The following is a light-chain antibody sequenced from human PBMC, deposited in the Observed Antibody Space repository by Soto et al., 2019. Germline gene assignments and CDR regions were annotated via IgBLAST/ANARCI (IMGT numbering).Light chain of an antibody. V-gene: IGLV2-23*01. CDR3: CSYAGSSDW. CDR2: EGS. Sequence: QSALTQPASVSGSPGPSITISCTGTSSDVGSYNLVSWYQQHPGKAPKLMIYEGSKRPSGVSNRFSGSKSGNTASLTISGLQAEDEADYYCCSYAGSSDWFGGGTKLTVL. CDR1: SSDVGSYNL. J-gene: IGLJ3*02.